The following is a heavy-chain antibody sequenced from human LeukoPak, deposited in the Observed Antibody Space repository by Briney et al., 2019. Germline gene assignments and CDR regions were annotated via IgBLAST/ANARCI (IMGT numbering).Heavy chain of an antibody. V-gene: IGHV1-18*04. CDR3: SWTRASMPIGELWC. CDR2: ISAYNGNT. J-gene: IGHJ4*02. Sequence: ASVKVSCKASGYTFTSYGINWVRQAPGQGLEWMGWISAYNGNTNYAKKFQGRDTMTTDTSTSTDYMELRRLRSDDTAVYYYSWTRASMPIGELWCWGQGTLVTVSS. D-gene: IGHD3-10*01. CDR1: GYTFTSYG.